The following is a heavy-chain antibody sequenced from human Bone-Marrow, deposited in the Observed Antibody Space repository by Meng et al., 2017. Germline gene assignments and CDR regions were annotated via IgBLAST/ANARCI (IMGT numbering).Heavy chain of an antibody. V-gene: IGHV1-2*06. CDR2: INPKSGDT. J-gene: IGHJ4*02. CDR3: ARDEDISAAGKLFGDY. Sequence: KHPGGSVKVSCKPSGYTFPDYYIHCVRRAPGQGLEWMGRINPKSGDTHYEQKFQARVTMTGDTSISTAYMELSGLRSDDTAMYYCARDEDISAAGKLFGDYWGQGTLVTVSS. CDR1: GYTFPDYY. D-gene: IGHD6-25*01.